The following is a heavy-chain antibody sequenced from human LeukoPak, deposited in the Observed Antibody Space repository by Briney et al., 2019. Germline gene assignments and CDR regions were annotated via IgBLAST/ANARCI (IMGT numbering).Heavy chain of an antibody. CDR3: ARSKLTTVTTLVRWFDP. D-gene: IGHD4-17*01. CDR1: GYTFTSYG. V-gene: IGHV1-18*01. CDR2: ISAYNGNT. Sequence: GASVKVSCKASGYTFTSYGISWVRQAPGQGLEWMGWISAYNGNTNYAQKLQGRVTMITDTSTSTAYMELRSLRSDDTAVYYCARSKLTTVTTLVRWFDPWGQGTLVTVSS. J-gene: IGHJ5*02.